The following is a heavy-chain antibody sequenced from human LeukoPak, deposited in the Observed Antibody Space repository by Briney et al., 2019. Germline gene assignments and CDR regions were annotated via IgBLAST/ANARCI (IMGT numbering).Heavy chain of an antibody. V-gene: IGHV3-49*03. J-gene: IGHJ4*02. Sequence: GGSLRLSCTASGFTFGDYAMSWFRQAPGKGLEWVGFIRSKAYGGTTEYAASVKGRLTISRDDSKSIAYLQMNSLKTEDTAVYYCTRTTEAGTHYFDYWGQGTLVTVSS. CDR1: GFTFGDYA. CDR3: TRTTEAGTHYFDY. D-gene: IGHD4-11*01. CDR2: IRSKAYGGTT.